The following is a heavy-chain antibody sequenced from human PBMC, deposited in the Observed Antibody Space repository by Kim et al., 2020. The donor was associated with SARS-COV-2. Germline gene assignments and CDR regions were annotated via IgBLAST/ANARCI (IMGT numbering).Heavy chain of an antibody. D-gene: IGHD6-19*01. CDR3: AKDCCGCALTA. Sequence: GGSLRLSCASSETTFSGREMNWVRQAPGGGLEWVAYISARGATAHYAGSVRGRFTISRNNANKSVYLQMSDLRDEETAVYYCAKDCCGCALTAWGQ. CDR2: ISARGATA. CDR1: ETTFSGRE. V-gene: IGHV3-48*03. J-gene: IGHJ1*01.